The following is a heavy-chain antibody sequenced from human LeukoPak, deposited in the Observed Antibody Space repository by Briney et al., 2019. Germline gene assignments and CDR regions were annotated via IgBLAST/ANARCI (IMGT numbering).Heavy chain of an antibody. Sequence: PGGSLRLSCAASGFTFSSYWMNWARQAPGKGLEWVASINHNGNVNYYVDSVKGRFTISRDNAKNSLYLQMSNLRAEDTAVYFCARGGCLAVWGQGATVTVSS. CDR1: GFTFSSYW. D-gene: IGHD3-16*01. J-gene: IGHJ6*02. CDR2: INHNGNVN. V-gene: IGHV3-7*03. CDR3: ARGGCLAV.